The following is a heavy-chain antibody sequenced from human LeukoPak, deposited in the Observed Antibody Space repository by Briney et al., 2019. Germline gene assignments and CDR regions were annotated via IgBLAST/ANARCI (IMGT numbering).Heavy chain of an antibody. Sequence: SQTLSLTCTVSGGSISSGSYYWSWIRQPAGKGLEWIGRIYTSGSTNYNPSLKSRVTISVDTSKNQFSLKLSSVTAADTAVYYCARAVGATIDYWGQGALVTVSS. D-gene: IGHD1-26*01. CDR1: GGSISSGSYY. J-gene: IGHJ4*02. CDR3: ARAVGATIDY. V-gene: IGHV4-61*02. CDR2: IYTSGST.